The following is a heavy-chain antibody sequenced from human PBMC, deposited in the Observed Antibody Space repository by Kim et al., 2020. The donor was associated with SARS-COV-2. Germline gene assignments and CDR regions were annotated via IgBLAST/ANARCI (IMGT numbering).Heavy chain of an antibody. Sequence: AQKFQGRVTITADESTSTAYMELSSLRSEDTAVYYCARDGVAAAGRIDPWGQGTLVTVSS. CDR3: ARDGVAAAGRIDP. J-gene: IGHJ5*02. D-gene: IGHD6-13*01. V-gene: IGHV1-69*01.